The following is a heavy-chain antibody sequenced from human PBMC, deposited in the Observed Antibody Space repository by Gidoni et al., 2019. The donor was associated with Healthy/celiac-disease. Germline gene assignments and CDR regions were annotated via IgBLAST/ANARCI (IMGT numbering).Heavy chain of an antibody. D-gene: IGHD6-19*01. CDR1: GGSISSSSYY. Sequence: QLQLQESGPGLVKPSETLSLTCTVSGGSISSSSYYWGWIRQPPGKGLEWIGSIYYSGSTYYNPSLKSRVTISVDTSKNQFSLKLSSVTAADTAVYYCARDVLRRSIAVAGSPMGFDYWGQGTLVTVSS. J-gene: IGHJ4*02. CDR3: ARDVLRRSIAVAGSPMGFDY. V-gene: IGHV4-39*07. CDR2: IYYSGST.